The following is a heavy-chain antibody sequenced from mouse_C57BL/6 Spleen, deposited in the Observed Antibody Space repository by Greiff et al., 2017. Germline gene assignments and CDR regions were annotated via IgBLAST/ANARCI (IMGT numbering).Heavy chain of an antibody. J-gene: IGHJ3*01. CDR2: INPNNGTT. CDR3: ADGGTGTGAGFAY. CDR1: GYPFTDYN. V-gene: IGHV1-39*01. D-gene: IGHD4-1*01. Sequence: EVHLVESGPELVKPGASVKLSCKASGYPFTDYNMNWVKQRNGKSLEWIGVINPNNGTTSYNQKFKGKATWTVDQSSSTAYMQLNSLTSADSAVYYCADGGTGTGAGFAYWGQGTLVTVSA.